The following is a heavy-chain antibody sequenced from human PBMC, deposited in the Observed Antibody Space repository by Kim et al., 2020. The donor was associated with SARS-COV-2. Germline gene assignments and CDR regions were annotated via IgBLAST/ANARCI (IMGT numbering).Heavy chain of an antibody. Sequence: GGSLRLSCAASGFTFSSYAMHWVRQAPGKGLEWVAVISYDGSNKYYADSVKGRFTISRDNSKNTLYLQMNSLRAEDTAVYYCARNTVTTFGDYWGQGTLVTVSS. CDR2: ISYDGSNK. CDR3: ARNTVTTFGDY. J-gene: IGHJ4*02. CDR1: GFTFSSYA. D-gene: IGHD4-17*01. V-gene: IGHV3-30*04.